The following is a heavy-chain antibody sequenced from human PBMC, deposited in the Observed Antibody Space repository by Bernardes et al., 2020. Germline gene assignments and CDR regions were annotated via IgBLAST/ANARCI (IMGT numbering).Heavy chain of an antibody. CDR3: AHRQDCSSTSCYPFDY. V-gene: IGHV2-5*02. CDR2: IYWDDDK. D-gene: IGHD2-2*01. CDR1: GFSLSTSGVG. J-gene: IGHJ4*02. Sequence: SGPTLVKPTQTLTLTCTFSGFSLSTSGVGVGWIRQPPGKALEWLALIYWDDDKRYSPSLKSRLTITKDTSKNQVVLTMTNMDPVDTATYYCAHRQDCSSTSCYPFDYWGQGTLVTVSS.